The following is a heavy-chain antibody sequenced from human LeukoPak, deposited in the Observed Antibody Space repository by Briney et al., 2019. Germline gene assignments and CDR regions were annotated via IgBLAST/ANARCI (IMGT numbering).Heavy chain of an antibody. Sequence: LRLSCAASGFTFSSYEMNWVRQAPGKGLEWIGEINHSGSTNYNPSLKSRVTISVDTSKNQFSLKLSSVTAADTAVYYCARRRFGVDYWGQGTLVTVSS. V-gene: IGHV4-34*01. CDR1: GFTFSSYE. J-gene: IGHJ4*02. CDR2: INHSGST. D-gene: IGHD3-10*01. CDR3: ARRRFGVDY.